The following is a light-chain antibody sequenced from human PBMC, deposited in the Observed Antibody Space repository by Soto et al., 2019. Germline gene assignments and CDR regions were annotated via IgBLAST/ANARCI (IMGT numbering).Light chain of an antibody. Sequence: DIQMTQSPSSLSESVGDRVTITCQASQDISNYLNWYQQKLGKALKLLIYDESNLETGVPSRFSGSGSGTDFTCTISSLQPEDIATYYCQQYDNLPVTFGPGTKVDIK. CDR1: QDISNY. CDR2: DES. CDR3: QQYDNLPVT. J-gene: IGKJ3*01. V-gene: IGKV1-33*01.